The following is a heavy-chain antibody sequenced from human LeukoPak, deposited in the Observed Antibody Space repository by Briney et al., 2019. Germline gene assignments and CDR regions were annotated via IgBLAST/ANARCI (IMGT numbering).Heavy chain of an antibody. D-gene: IGHD3-10*01. J-gene: IGHJ3*02. CDR1: GFTFSSYA. V-gene: IGHV3-30-3*01. CDR3: ARVGIHYYGSGSYQGDALDI. Sequence: PGGSLRLSCAASGFTFSSYAMHWVRQAPGKGLEWVAVISYDGSNKYYADSVKGRFTISRDNSKNTLYLQMNSLRAEDTAVYYCARVGIHYYGSGSYQGDALDIWGQGTMVTVSS. CDR2: ISYDGSNK.